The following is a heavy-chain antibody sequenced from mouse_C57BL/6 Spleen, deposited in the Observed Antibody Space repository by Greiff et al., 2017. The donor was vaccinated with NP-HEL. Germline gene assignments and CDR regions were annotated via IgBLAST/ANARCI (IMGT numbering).Heavy chain of an antibody. CDR2: IDPETGGT. V-gene: IGHV1-15*01. CDR3: TRYDYDGFAY. CDR1: GYTFTDYE. Sequence: LVESGAELVRPGASVTLSCKASGYTFTDYEMHWVKQTPVHGLEWIGAIDPETGGTAYCQKFKGKAILTADKSSSTAYMELRSLTSEDSAVYYCTRYDYDGFAYWGQGTLVTVSA. J-gene: IGHJ3*01. D-gene: IGHD2-4*01.